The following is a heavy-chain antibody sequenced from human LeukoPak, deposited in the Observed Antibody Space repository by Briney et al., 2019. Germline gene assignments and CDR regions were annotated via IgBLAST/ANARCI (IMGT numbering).Heavy chain of an antibody. Sequence: SETLSLTCTVSGGSISSYYLSWLRQPPGKGLEWIGYIYYSGSTNYNPSLKSRVTISVDTSKNQFSLNLSSVTAADTAVYYCARHNADYDILTGYSHFHYYFDYWGQGTLVTVSS. CDR1: GGSISSYY. J-gene: IGHJ4*02. CDR3: ARHNADYDILTGYSHFHYYFDY. V-gene: IGHV4-59*08. D-gene: IGHD3-9*01. CDR2: IYYSGST.